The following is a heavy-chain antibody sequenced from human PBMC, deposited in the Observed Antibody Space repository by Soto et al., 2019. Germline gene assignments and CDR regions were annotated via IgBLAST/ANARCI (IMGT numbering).Heavy chain of an antibody. J-gene: IGHJ1*01. V-gene: IGHV1-69*02. D-gene: IGHD3-22*01. CDR3: ARVYYDSSGYHAEYFQH. CDR1: GGTFSSYT. CDR2: IIPILGIA. Sequence: SVKVSCKASGGTFSSYTISWVRQAPGQGLEWMGRIIPILGIANYAQKFQGRVTITADKSTSTAYMELSSLRSEDTAVYYCARVYYDSSGYHAEYFQHWGQGTLVTVSS.